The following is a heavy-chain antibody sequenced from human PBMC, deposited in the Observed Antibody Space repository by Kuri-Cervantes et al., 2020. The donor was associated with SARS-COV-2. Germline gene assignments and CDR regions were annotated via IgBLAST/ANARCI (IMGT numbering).Heavy chain of an antibody. D-gene: IGHD3-10*01. CDR1: GYTFSVYY. V-gene: IGHV1-2*04. J-gene: IGHJ6*02. CDR3: ARGMVRGIIQYYYYAMDV. Sequence: ASVKVSCKASGYTFSVYYMYWVRQAPGQGLEWMGWINPNSGGTNYAQKFQGWVTMTRDTSISTAYMELSRLRSDDTAVYYCARGMVRGIIQYYYYAMDVWGQGTTVTGSS. CDR2: INPNSGGT.